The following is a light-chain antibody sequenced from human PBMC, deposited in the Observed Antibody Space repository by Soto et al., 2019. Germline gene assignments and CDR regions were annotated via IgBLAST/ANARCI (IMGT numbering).Light chain of an antibody. Sequence: DIVMTQSPLSLPVTPGEPASISCKSSQSLLHSDGDNYLEWYVQKAGQSPQLLIYLVSHRASGVPARLSGSGSGTDFTLKISKVEADDVGVYYCMQNLQTPYTFGPGTKVEIK. CDR3: MQNLQTPYT. CDR1: QSLLHSDGDNY. J-gene: IGKJ3*01. CDR2: LVS. V-gene: IGKV2-28*01.